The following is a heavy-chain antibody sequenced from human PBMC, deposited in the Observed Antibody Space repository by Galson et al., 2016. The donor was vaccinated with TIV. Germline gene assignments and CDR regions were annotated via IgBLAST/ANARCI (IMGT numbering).Heavy chain of an antibody. CDR2: IISIFGVP. J-gene: IGHJ6*03. V-gene: IGHV1-69*13. CDR3: ARVRESANYRIHFYYMDV. Sequence: SVKVSCKASGVTFSSYAISWVRQAPGQGLEWMGGIISIFGVPNYAQKFQVRVTITADESTKTAYMDLRSLRSDATSVYYCARVRESANYRIHFYYMDVWGKRTSVTVSS. D-gene: IGHD3-10*01. CDR1: GVTFSSYA.